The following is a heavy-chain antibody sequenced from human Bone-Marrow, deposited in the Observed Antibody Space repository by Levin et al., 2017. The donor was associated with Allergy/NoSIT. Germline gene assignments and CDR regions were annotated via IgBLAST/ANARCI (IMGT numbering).Heavy chain of an antibody. CDR2: ISYDGSNK. Sequence: GESLKISCAASGFTFSSYAMHWVRQAPGKGQEWVAVISYDGSNKYYADSVKGRFTISRDNSKNTLYLQMNSLRAEDTAVYYCARDPGSSGYRQRTFDPWGQGTLVTVSS. D-gene: IGHD3-22*01. CDR3: ARDPGSSGYRQRTFDP. V-gene: IGHV3-30-3*01. CDR1: GFTFSSYA. J-gene: IGHJ5*02.